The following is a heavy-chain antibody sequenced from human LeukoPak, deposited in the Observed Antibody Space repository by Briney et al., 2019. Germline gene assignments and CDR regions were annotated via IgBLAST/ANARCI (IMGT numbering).Heavy chain of an antibody. J-gene: IGHJ4*02. CDR3: ARDGNLFDC. D-gene: IGHD4-23*01. CDR1: GFTFSSYS. Sequence: GGSLRLSCAASGFTFSSYSMNWVRQAPGKGLEWVSYISSSSSTIYYADSVKGRFTISRDNAKNSLYLQMNGLRDEDTAVYYCARDGNLFDCWGQGTLVTVSS. CDR2: ISSSSSTI. V-gene: IGHV3-48*02.